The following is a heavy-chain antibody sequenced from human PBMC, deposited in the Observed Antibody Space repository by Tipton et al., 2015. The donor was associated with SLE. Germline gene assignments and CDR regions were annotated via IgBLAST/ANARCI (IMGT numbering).Heavy chain of an antibody. J-gene: IGHJ5*02. V-gene: IGHV1-46*01. CDR1: GYTFTSYY. CDR3: ARVKDYENWFDP. CDR2: INPSGGST. D-gene: IGHD3-16*01. Sequence: QSGPEVKKPGASVKVSCKASGYTFTSYYMHWVRQAPGQGLEWMGIINPSGGSTSYAQKFQGRVSMTTNTSTTTAYMELRSLRSDDTAVYYCARVKDYENWFDPWGQGTLVTVSS.